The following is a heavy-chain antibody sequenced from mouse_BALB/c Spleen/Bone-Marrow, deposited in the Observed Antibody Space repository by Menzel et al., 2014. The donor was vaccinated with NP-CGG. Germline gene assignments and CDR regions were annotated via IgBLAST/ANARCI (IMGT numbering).Heavy chain of an antibody. CDR1: GFTFSSFG. CDR2: ISSGSSTI. V-gene: IGHV5-17*02. D-gene: IGHD4-1*01. J-gene: IGHJ2*01. CDR3: TRGGNWDDFDY. Sequence: EVKLMESGGGLVQPGGSRKLSCAASGFTFSSFGMHWVRQAPEKGLEWVAYISSGSSTIFYADTVKGRFTVSRDNPKNTLFLQMTSLRSEDTAMYYCTRGGNWDDFDYWGQGTPLTVSS.